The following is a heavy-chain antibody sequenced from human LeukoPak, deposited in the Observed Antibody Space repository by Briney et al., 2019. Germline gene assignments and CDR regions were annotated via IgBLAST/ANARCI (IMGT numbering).Heavy chain of an antibody. J-gene: IGHJ5*02. CDR2: MNPNSGNT. Sequence: GASVKVSCKASGYTFTNYDINCVRQATGQGLEWMGWMNPNSGNTGYAQKFQGRVTMTRNTSISTAYMDLSSLKSEDTAVYYCAKSVGPGGSSYNWFDPWGQGTLVTVSS. V-gene: IGHV1-8*01. CDR3: AKSVGPGGSSYNWFDP. CDR1: GYTFTNYD. D-gene: IGHD1-26*01.